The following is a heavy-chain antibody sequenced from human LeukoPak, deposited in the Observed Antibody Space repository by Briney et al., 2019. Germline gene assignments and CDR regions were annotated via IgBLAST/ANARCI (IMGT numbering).Heavy chain of an antibody. J-gene: IGHJ4*02. CDR2: IRYDGSNK. CDR3: AKERDIVATIFLDY. Sequence: PGGSLRLSCAASGFTFSSYGMHWVRQAPGKGLEWVAFIRYDGSNKYYADSVKGRFTISRDNSKNTLYLQMNSLRAEDTAVYYCAKERDIVATIFLDYWGQGTLVTVSS. V-gene: IGHV3-30*02. CDR1: GFTFSSYG. D-gene: IGHD5-12*01.